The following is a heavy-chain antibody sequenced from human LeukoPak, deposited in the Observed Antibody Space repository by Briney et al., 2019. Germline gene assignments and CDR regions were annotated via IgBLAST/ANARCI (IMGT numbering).Heavy chain of an antibody. J-gene: IGHJ4*02. D-gene: IGHD2-15*01. CDR1: EFSVSSNY. V-gene: IGHV3-53*01. CDR2: TYAGGST. CDR3: GGGGWYYFHY. Sequence: GGSLRLSCAASEFSVSSNYMSWVRQAPGKGLEWVSVTYAGGSTYYADSVKGRFTISRDNSKNTLYLEMNSLRAEDTAVYYCGGGGWYYFHYRGQGTLVTVSS.